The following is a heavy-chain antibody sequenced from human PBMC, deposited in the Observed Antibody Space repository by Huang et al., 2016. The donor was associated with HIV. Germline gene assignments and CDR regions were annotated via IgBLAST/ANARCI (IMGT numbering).Heavy chain of an antibody. V-gene: IGHV4-59*11. J-gene: IGHJ4*02. CDR3: AREGQGY. CDR1: GGSISSHY. CDR2: IYYRGST. Sequence: QVQLQESGPGLVKPSETLSLTCTVSGGSISSHYWSWIRQPPGKGLEWIGSIYYRGSTNHNPSLKSRVTIAVDTCKNQFSLKLSSVTAADTAVYYCAREGQGYWGQGTLVTVSS.